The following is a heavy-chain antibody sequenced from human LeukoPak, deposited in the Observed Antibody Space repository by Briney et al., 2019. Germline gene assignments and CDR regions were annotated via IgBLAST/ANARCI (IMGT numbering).Heavy chain of an antibody. CDR2: IYYSGST. D-gene: IGHD5-18*01. Sequence: PSETLSLTCTVSGGSIRSYYWSWIRQPPAKGLEWIGCIYYSGSTKYNPSLKSRVTISVDTSKNQFSLTLSSVTAADTAMYYCARAGSYNYAMGFWGQGTLVTVSS. CDR3: ARAGSYNYAMGF. CDR1: GGSIRSYY. J-gene: IGHJ4*02. V-gene: IGHV4-59*01.